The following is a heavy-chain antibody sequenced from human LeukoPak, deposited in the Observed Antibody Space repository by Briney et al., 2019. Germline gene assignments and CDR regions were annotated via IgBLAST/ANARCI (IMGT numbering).Heavy chain of an antibody. Sequence: ASVKVSCKASGYTFTCYYMHWVRQAPGQGLEWMGWINPNSGGTNYAQKFQGRFSITSDTSKSTTYMDLASLAPDDTAVYYCARVPVPAPRRGLYFDYWGQGTLITVSS. CDR2: INPNSGGT. V-gene: IGHV1-2*02. D-gene: IGHD2-2*01. CDR3: ARVPVPAPRRGLYFDY. J-gene: IGHJ4*02. CDR1: GYTFTCYY.